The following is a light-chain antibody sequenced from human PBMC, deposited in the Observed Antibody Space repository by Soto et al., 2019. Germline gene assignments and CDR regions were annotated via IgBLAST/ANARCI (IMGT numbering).Light chain of an antibody. Sequence: DIQMTQSPSSVSASVGDRVTITCRASQSIRSWLAWYQQKPGTVPKLLIYAASSLQSGVPSRFSGSGAGTDFTLTISSLQPDDFGTYYCEQGDSFPITFGQGTRLEIK. J-gene: IGKJ5*01. V-gene: IGKV1-12*01. CDR1: QSIRSW. CDR3: EQGDSFPIT. CDR2: AAS.